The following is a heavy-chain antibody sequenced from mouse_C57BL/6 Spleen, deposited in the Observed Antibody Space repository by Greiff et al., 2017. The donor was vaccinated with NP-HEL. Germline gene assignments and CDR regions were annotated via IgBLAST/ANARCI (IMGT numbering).Heavy chain of an antibody. CDR2: ISSGSSTI. Sequence: EVKLMESGGGLVKPGGSLKLSCAASGFTFSDYGMHWVRQAPEKGLEWVAYISSGSSTIYYADTVKGRFTISRDNAKNTLFLQMTSLRSEDTAMYYCARWGIFNYYGSSYAMDYWGQGTSVTVSS. CDR3: ARWGIFNYYGSSYAMDY. V-gene: IGHV5-17*01. J-gene: IGHJ4*01. CDR1: GFTFSDYG. D-gene: IGHD1-1*01.